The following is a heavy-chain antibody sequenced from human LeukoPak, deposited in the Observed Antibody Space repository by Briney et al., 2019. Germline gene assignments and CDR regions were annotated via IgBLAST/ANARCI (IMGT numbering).Heavy chain of an antibody. V-gene: IGHV4-59*01. CDR2: IYYSGST. CDR1: YGSISSGY. J-gene: IGHJ4*02. D-gene: IGHD1-26*01. Sequence: SETLSLTCTISYGSISSGYWSWIRQPPGSGLEWIGYIYYSGSTNYNPSLQSRVTMSVDTSKNQFSLKLSSVTAADTAVYYCARYVRNSGTYFLDYWGQGTLVTVSS. CDR3: ARYVRNSGTYFLDY.